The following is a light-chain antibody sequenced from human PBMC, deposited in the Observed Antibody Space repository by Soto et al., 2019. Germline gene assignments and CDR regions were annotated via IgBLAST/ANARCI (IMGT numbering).Light chain of an antibody. CDR2: GAS. Sequence: PGERVTLSCRASQSVSSSYLTWYQQKPGQAPRLLIYGASTGATGIPARFSGSGSGTEFTLTISSLQSEDFAVYYCQQYNNWPKTFGQGTKVDIK. CDR1: QSVSSSY. J-gene: IGKJ1*01. V-gene: IGKV3-15*01. CDR3: QQYNNWPKT.